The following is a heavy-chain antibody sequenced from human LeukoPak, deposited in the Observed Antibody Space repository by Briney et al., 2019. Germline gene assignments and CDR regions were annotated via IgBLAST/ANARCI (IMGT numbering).Heavy chain of an antibody. Sequence: ASVKVSCKASGYTFTSYDINWVRQATGHGLEWMGWMNTNSGNTGYAQKFQGRVTMTRNTSISTAYMELSSLRSEDTAVYYCARRLLHGNYYYYGMDVWGQGTTVTVSS. D-gene: IGHD2-15*01. CDR3: ARRLLHGNYYYYGMDV. CDR1: GYTFTSYD. V-gene: IGHV1-8*01. J-gene: IGHJ6*02. CDR2: MNTNSGNT.